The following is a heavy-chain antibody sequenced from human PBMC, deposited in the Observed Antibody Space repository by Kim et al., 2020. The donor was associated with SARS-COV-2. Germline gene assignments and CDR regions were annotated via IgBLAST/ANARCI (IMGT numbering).Heavy chain of an antibody. J-gene: IGHJ4*02. CDR3: VRVVGSIDF. CDR2: MNPNSGNR. D-gene: IGHD2-2*01. CDR1: GYTFISYD. V-gene: IGHV1-8*02. Sequence: ASVKVSCRASGYTFISYDINWVRQATGQGLEWMGWMNPNSGNRGYAQKFQGRVTMTRSTSISTAYMELSSLRHEDTAVYYCVRVVGSIDFWGQGTLVTVS.